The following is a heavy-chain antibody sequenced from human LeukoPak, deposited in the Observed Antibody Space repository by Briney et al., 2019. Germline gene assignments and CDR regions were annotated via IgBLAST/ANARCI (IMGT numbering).Heavy chain of an antibody. D-gene: IGHD6-19*01. CDR3: AGHLGSCWYFDY. J-gene: IGHJ4*02. CDR1: GASISSSRYY. CDR2: IDYSGST. V-gene: IGHV4-39*01. Sequence: AETLSLTCTVSGASISSSRYYWGWPRRPPGKGLEWIGSIDYSGSTYSNSSLNSRVTISVDTSNNQFSLKLSYATAADTDVYYCAGHLGSCWYFDYWGKGNLVTVSS.